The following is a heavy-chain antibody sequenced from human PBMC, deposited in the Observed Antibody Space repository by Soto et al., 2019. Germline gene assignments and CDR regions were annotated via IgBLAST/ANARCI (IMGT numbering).Heavy chain of an antibody. Sequence: QVQLVESGGGVVQPGRSLRLSCAASGFTFSSYGIHWVRQAPGKGLEWVAVIWYDGSNKYYADSVKGRFTISRDNSKNALYLHMDSLRAEDTAVYYCARDAMIDSYYYYMDVCGKGTTVTFSS. J-gene: IGHJ6*03. CDR3: ARDAMIDSYYYYMDV. D-gene: IGHD2-21*01. V-gene: IGHV3-33*01. CDR2: IWYDGSNK. CDR1: GFTFSSYG.